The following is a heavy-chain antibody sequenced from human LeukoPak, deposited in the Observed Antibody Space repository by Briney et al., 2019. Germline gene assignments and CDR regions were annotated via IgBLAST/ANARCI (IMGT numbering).Heavy chain of an antibody. J-gene: IGHJ4*02. CDR2: IYYSGST. D-gene: IGHD3-10*01. CDR1: GGSISSYY. Sequence: SETLSLTCTVSGGSISSYYWSWIRQPPGKGLERIGYIYYSGSTNYNPSLKSRVTISVDTSKNQFSLKLSSVTAADTAVYYCARGFMRGVLDYWGQGTLVTVSS. V-gene: IGHV4-59*01. CDR3: ARGFMRGVLDY.